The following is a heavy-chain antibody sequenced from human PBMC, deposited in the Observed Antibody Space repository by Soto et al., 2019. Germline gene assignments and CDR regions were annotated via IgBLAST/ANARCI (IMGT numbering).Heavy chain of an antibody. D-gene: IGHD3-10*01. CDR2: INAGNGNT. V-gene: IGHV1-3*01. Sequence: ASVKVSCKASGYTITSYAMHWVRQAPGQRLEWMGWINAGNGNTKYSQKFQGRVTITRDTSASTAYMELSSPRSEDTAVYYCARGGSGSYSPNYYYYYYMDVWGKGTTVTVS. CDR3: ARGGSGSYSPNYYYYYYMDV. J-gene: IGHJ6*03. CDR1: GYTITSYA.